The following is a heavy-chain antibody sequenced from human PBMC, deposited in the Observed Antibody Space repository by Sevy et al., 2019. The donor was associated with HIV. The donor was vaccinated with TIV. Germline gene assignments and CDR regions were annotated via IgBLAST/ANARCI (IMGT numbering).Heavy chain of an antibody. CDR3: ARVLRSSSGTDY. Sequence: ASVKVSCKASGYTFTDYFMHWVRQAPGHGLEWMGWINPNSGGTNCAQKFQGRVTMTRDTSISTAYMELTRLRSDDTAVYSCARVLRSSSGTDYWGQGTLVTVSS. J-gene: IGHJ4*02. CDR1: GYTFTDYF. V-gene: IGHV1-2*02. D-gene: IGHD6-6*01. CDR2: INPNSGGT.